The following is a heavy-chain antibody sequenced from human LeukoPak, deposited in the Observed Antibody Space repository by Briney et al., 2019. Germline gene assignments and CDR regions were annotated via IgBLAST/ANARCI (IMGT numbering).Heavy chain of an antibody. V-gene: IGHV5-10-1*01. CDR2: IDPSDSYT. CDR3: ASRRRDSSHAFDI. J-gene: IGHJ3*02. Sequence: GESLKISCKGYGYSFTSYWIIWVRQMPGKGLEWMGRIDPSDSYTNYSPSLQGHVTISADKSISAAYLQWSNLKASDTAMYYCASRRRDSSHAFDIWGEGTMVTVSS. D-gene: IGHD3-22*01. CDR1: GYSFTSYW.